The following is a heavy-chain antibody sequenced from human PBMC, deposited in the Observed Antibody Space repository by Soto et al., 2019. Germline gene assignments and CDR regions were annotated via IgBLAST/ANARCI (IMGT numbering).Heavy chain of an antibody. V-gene: IGHV4-4*02. CDR1: GDSISSSNW. D-gene: IGHD4-17*01. CDR2: IYHSGST. J-gene: IGHJ6*02. CDR3: ARDRYGDYDGMDV. Sequence: QVQLQESGPGLVKPSGTLSLTCAVSGDSISSSNWWSWVRQPPGKGLEWIGEIYHSGSTNYNPSLMSRVTMSVDKSKNQFSLILTSVTAADTAVYYCARDRYGDYDGMDVWGQGTTVTVSS.